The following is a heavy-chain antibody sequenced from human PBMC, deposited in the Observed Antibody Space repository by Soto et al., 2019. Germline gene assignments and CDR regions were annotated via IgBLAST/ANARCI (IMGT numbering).Heavy chain of an antibody. J-gene: IGHJ4*02. V-gene: IGHV3-23*01. D-gene: IGHD6-13*01. CDR3: ANRPLTAAGFDY. CDR2: ITGSGGGT. CDR1: GFTFNNYA. Sequence: EVQLLESGGGLVQPGGSLRLSCAASGFTFNNYAMTWVRQAPGKGLEWVSVITGSGGGTYFVDSVKGRFTISRDNSKNTVYLQMNSLRAEDTAVYYCANRPLTAAGFDYWGQGTLVTVSS.